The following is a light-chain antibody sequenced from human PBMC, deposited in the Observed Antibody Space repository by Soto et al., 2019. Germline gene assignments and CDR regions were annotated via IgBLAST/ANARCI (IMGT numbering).Light chain of an antibody. CDR3: QQYNDWPLT. J-gene: IGKJ1*01. CDR2: GSS. Sequence: EIVMTQSPATLSVSPGERATLSCRASQAVRSNIAWYQQKPGQAPRLVIYGSSTRATGFPARFSGSGSGTEFTLTISSLLSEDFALYYCQQYNDWPLTFGQGTRVEIK. V-gene: IGKV3-15*01. CDR1: QAVRSN.